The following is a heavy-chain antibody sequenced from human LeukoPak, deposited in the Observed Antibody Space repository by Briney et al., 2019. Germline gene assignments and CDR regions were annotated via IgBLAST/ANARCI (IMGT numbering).Heavy chain of an antibody. CDR3: ARECITGTTQYYYYMDV. D-gene: IGHD1-20*01. Sequence: PSETLSLTCTVSGGSISTSSYYWGWVRQPPGKGLEWIGEINHSGSTNYNPSLKRRVTISVDTSKNQFSLKLSSVTAADTAVYYCARECITGTTQYYYYMDVWGKGTTVTVSS. V-gene: IGHV4-39*07. J-gene: IGHJ6*03. CDR1: GGSISTSSYY. CDR2: INHSGST.